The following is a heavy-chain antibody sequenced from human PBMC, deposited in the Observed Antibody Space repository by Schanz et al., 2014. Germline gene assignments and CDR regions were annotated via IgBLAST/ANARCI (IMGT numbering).Heavy chain of an antibody. Sequence: VQLVESGGGLVKPGDSLRLSCAASGFTFSSYAMHWVRQAPGKGLEWVALISYDGNNKYYADSVKGRFTISRDNSKTTLYLPMISLRAEDPAMFYCAREIPAGGHFDYWGQGTLVSVSS. V-gene: IGHV3-30*04. CDR2: ISYDGNNK. CDR3: AREIPAGGHFDY. J-gene: IGHJ4*02. D-gene: IGHD2-15*01. CDR1: GFTFSSYA.